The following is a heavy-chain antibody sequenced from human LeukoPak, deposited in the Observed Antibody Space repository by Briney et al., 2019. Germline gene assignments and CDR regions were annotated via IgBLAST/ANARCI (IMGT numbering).Heavy chain of an antibody. CDR1: GGSISSYY. CDR2: IYYSGST. D-gene: IGHD6-6*01. CDR3: ARNPRMVRAARGFDY. J-gene: IGHJ4*02. Sequence: SETLSLTCTVSGGSISSYYWSWIRQPPGKGLEWIGYIYYSGSTNYNPSLKSRVTISVDTSKNQFSLKLSSVTAADTAVYYCARNPRMVRAARGFDYWGQGTLVTVSS. V-gene: IGHV4-59*12.